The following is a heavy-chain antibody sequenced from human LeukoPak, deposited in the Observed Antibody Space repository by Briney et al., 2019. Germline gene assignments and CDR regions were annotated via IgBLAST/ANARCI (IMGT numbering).Heavy chain of an antibody. CDR2: IHYSGTT. D-gene: IGHD1-20*01. CDR1: GVSIRGYY. CDR3: ARDVGYNWNHNWFDP. Sequence: SETLSLTCTVSGVSIRGYYWSWIRQPPGKGLEWIGYIHYSGTTTYNPSLKSRVTISVDTSKNQFSLKLSSMTAADTAVYYCARDVGYNWNHNWFDPWGQGTLVTVSS. J-gene: IGHJ5*02. V-gene: IGHV4-59*01.